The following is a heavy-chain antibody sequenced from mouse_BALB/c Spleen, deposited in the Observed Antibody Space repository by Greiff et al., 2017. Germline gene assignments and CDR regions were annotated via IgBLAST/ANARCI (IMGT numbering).Heavy chain of an antibody. CDR2: ISSGSSTI. D-gene: IGHD2-4*01. CDR1: GFTFSSFG. Sequence: EVKLVESGGGLVQPGGSRNLSCAASGFTFSSFGMHWVRQAPEKGLEWVAYISSGSSTIYYADTVKGRFTISRDNPKNTLFLQMTSLRSEDTAMYYCARSNYDYDGYYFDYWGQGTTLTVSS. V-gene: IGHV5-17*02. J-gene: IGHJ2*01. CDR3: ARSNYDYDGYYFDY.